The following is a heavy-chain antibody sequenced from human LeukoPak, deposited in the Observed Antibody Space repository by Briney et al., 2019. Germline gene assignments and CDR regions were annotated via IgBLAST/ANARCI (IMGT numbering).Heavy chain of an antibody. CDR2: ISSSGSTI. V-gene: IGHV3-11*01. Sequence: KAGGSLRLSCAASGFTFSDYYMSWIRPAPGKGLEWVSYISSSGSTIYYADSVKGRFTISRDNAKNSPYLQMNSLRAEDTAVYYCASDLGLFNSGSYYSFDYWGQGTLVTVSS. CDR3: ASDLGLFNSGSYYSFDY. D-gene: IGHD1-26*01. J-gene: IGHJ4*02. CDR1: GFTFSDYY.